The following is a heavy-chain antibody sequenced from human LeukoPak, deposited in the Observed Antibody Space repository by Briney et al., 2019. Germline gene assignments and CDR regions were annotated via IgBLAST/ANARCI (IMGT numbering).Heavy chain of an antibody. CDR2: IYSGGST. CDR1: GFTVSSNY. Sequence: GGSLRLSCAASGFTVSSNYMSWVRQAPGKGREWVSVIYSGGSTYYADSVKGRFTISRDNSKNTLYLQMNSLRAEDTDVYYCARDRENDYVWGSYREWAFDIWGQGTMVTVSS. D-gene: IGHD3-16*02. CDR3: ARDRENDYVWGSYREWAFDI. V-gene: IGHV3-66*01. J-gene: IGHJ3*02.